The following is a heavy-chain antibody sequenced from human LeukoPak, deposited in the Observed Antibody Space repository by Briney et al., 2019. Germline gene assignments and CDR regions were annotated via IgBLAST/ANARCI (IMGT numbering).Heavy chain of an antibody. V-gene: IGHV3-23*01. Sequence: GGSLRLSCAASGFTFSSYAMSWVRQAPGKGLEWVSAISGSGGSTYYADSVKGRFTISRDNSKNTLYLQMSSLRAEDTAVYYCAKDTRGIAAAGSYMPWGQGTLVTVSS. CDR1: GFTFSSYA. D-gene: IGHD6-13*01. CDR3: AKDTRGIAAAGSYMP. CDR2: ISGSGGST. J-gene: IGHJ5*02.